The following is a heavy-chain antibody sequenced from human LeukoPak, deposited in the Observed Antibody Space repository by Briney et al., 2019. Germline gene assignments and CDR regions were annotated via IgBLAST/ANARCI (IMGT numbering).Heavy chain of an antibody. V-gene: IGHV3-9*01. Sequence: PGGSLRLSCAASGFTFDDYAMHWVRQAPGKGLEWVSGISWNSGSIGYADSVKGRFTISRDNAKNSLYLQMNSLRAEDTALYYCAKDPTYYCDSSGSYFDYWGQGTLVTVSS. D-gene: IGHD3-22*01. CDR3: AKDPTYYCDSSGSYFDY. J-gene: IGHJ4*02. CDR2: ISWNSGSI. CDR1: GFTFDDYA.